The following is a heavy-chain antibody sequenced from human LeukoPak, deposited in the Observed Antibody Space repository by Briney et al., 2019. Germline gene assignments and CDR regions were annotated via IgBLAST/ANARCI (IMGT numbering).Heavy chain of an antibody. D-gene: IGHD6-19*01. V-gene: IGHV3-23*01. J-gene: IGHJ4*02. CDR1: GLSFSRYA. CDR2: ISGSGSST. Sequence: GGSLRLSCVASGLSFSRYAMSWVRQAPGKGLEGVSTISGSGSSTYYADSVKGRFTISRDSSKNTLYLQMNSLRAEDTAVYYCAKDDHGGSGWRDYFDYWGQGTLVTVSS. CDR3: AKDDHGGSGWRDYFDY.